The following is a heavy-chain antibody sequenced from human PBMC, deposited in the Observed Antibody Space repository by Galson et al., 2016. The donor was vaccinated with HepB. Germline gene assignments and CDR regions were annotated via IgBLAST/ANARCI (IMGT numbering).Heavy chain of an antibody. CDR3: ARIGEYSSSWYTAYDM. CDR2: VYHGGGT. CDR1: GGSISTDNW. Sequence: SETLSLTCAVSGGSISTDNWWSWVRQPPGAGLEWIGQVYHGGGTHYHPSLKSRVTMSVDKSTNQFSLILTSATAADTAIYYCARIGEYSSSWYTAYDMWGRGTMVTVSS. D-gene: IGHD6-13*01. J-gene: IGHJ3*02. V-gene: IGHV4-4*02.